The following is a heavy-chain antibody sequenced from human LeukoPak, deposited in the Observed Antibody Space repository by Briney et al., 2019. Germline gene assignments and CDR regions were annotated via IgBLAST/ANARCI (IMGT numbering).Heavy chain of an antibody. Sequence: GASVKVSCKASGYTFTSYYMHWVRQAPGQGLEWMGIINPSGCSTSYAQKFQGRVTMTRDTSTSTVYMELSSLRSEDTAVYYCARDPSAAYYDILTGYDVGFFDYWGQGTLVTVSS. J-gene: IGHJ4*02. CDR2: INPSGCST. CDR1: GYTFTSYY. D-gene: IGHD3-9*01. CDR3: ARDPSAAYYDILTGYDVGFFDY. V-gene: IGHV1-46*01.